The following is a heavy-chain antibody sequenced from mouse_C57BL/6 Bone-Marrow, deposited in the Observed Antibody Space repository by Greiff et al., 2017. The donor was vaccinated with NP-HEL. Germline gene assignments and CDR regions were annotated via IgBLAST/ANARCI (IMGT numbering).Heavy chain of an antibody. CDR2: IDPSDSYT. V-gene: IGHV1-69*01. CDR3: ARSLLITTLYYFDY. CDR1: GYTFTSYW. D-gene: IGHD1-1*01. J-gene: IGHJ2*01. Sequence: VQLQQPGAELVMPGASVKLSCKASGYTFTSYWMHWVKQRPGQGLEWIGEIDPSDSYTNYNQKFKGKSTLTVDKSSSTAYMQLSSLTSEDSAVYYCARSLLITTLYYFDYWGQGTTLTVSS.